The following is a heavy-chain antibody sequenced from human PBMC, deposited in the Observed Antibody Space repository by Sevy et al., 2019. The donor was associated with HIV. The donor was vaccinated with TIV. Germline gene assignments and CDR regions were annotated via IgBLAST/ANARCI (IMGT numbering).Heavy chain of an antibody. J-gene: IGHJ4*02. CDR3: ARDVSGWYYFDY. CDR2: ISSSSSYI. CDR1: GFTFSSYS. D-gene: IGHD6-19*01. Sequence: GGSLRLSCAASGFTFSSYSMNWVRQAPGKGLEWVSSISSSSSYIYYADSVKGRFTISRDNAKNSLYLQMNSLRAEDTAVYYCARDVSGWYYFDYWGQGTLVTVSS. V-gene: IGHV3-21*01.